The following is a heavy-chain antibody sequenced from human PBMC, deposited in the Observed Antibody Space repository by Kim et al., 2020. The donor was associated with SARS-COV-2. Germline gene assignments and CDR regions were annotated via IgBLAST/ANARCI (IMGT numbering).Heavy chain of an antibody. D-gene: IGHD4-4*01. J-gene: IGHJ5*02. CDR3: ARAYSNNCFDP. Sequence: NYNPSLKSRVTISVDTSKNQFSLKLSSMTAADTAVYYCARAYSNNCFDPWGQGTLVTVSS. V-gene: IGHV4-59*01.